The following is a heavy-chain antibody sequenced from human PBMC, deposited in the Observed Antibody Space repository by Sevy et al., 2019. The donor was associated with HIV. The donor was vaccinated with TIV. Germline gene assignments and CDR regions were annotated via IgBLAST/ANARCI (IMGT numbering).Heavy chain of an antibody. J-gene: IGHJ4*02. CDR2: ITGSGGTT. D-gene: IGHD3-22*01. CDR1: RFTFSTYA. V-gene: IGHV3-23*01. CDR3: AKEAPGYNYDTSGSFDY. Sequence: GGSLRLSCAASRFTFSTYAMSWVRQAPGKGLEWLSAITGSGGTTYYVDSVGGRFTSSRDNSKSTLFLQMNSLTAEDTAVYYCAKEAPGYNYDTSGSFDYWGQGILVTVSS.